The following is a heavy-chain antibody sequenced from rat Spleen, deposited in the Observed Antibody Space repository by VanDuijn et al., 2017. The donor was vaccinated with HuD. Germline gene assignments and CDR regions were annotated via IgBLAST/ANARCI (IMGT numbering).Heavy chain of an antibody. J-gene: IGHJ3*01. CDR2: ISTGGGNT. D-gene: IGHD1-8*01. V-gene: IGHV5S13*01. Sequence: EVQLVESGGGLVQPGRSLKLSCAASGFTFSNYDMAWVRQAPTKGLEWIASISTGGGNTYYRDSVKGRFTISRENAKNTQYLQMDSLRSEDTATYYCARQSSYGNWFAYWGQGTLVTVSS. CDR3: ARQSSYGNWFAY. CDR1: GFTFSNYD.